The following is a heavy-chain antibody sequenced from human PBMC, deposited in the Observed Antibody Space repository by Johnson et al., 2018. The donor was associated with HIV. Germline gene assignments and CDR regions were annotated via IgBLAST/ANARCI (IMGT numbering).Heavy chain of an antibody. CDR1: GFTFSSYA. J-gene: IGHJ3*02. CDR2: ISYDGSNK. CDR3: AKERGVVNTYDAFDS. Sequence: QVQLVESGGGVVQPGRSLRLSCAASGFTFSSYAMHWVRQAPGKGLEWVAVISYDGSNKYYADSVKGRFTISRDNSKNTLYLQMDGLRPEDTALYYCAKERGVVNTYDAFDSWVEGTMVTVSS. V-gene: IGHV3-30-3*01. D-gene: IGHD3-3*01.